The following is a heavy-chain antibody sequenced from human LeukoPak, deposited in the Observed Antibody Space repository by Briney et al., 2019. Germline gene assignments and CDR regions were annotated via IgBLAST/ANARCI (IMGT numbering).Heavy chain of an antibody. CDR1: GFTFSSYW. V-gene: IGHV3-7*01. CDR2: IKQDGSEK. Sequence: GGSLRLSCAASGFTFSSYWMTWVRQAPGKGLEWVANIKQDGSEKYYVDSVKGRFTISRDNAKNSLYLQMNSLRAEDTAVYYCARDPRTSGSYFNYGGKGTLVTVSS. D-gene: IGHD1-26*01. J-gene: IGHJ4*02. CDR3: ARDPRTSGSYFNY.